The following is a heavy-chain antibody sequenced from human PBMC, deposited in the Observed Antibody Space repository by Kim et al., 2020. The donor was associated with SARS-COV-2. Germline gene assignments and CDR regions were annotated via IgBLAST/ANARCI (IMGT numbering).Heavy chain of an antibody. D-gene: IGHD5-12*01. CDR2: T. V-gene: IGHV4-59*09. CDR3: ARGGVATIWSY. J-gene: IGHJ4*02. Sequence: TNYNPSLKRRVTMSVDTSKNQFSLNLTSVTPADTAVYYCARGGVATIWSYWGQGTLVTVSS.